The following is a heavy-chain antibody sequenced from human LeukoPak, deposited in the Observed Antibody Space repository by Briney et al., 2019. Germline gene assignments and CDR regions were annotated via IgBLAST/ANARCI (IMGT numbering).Heavy chain of an antibody. D-gene: IGHD6-13*01. CDR3: AISCIAAAGFFGY. Sequence: PSQTLSLTCTVSGGSISSGSYYWSWIRQPAGKGLEWIGRIYTSGSTNYNPSLKSRVTISVDTSKNQFSLKLSSVTAADTAVYYCAISCIAAAGFFGYWGQGTLVTVSS. V-gene: IGHV4-61*02. CDR1: GGSISSGSYY. CDR2: IYTSGST. J-gene: IGHJ4*02.